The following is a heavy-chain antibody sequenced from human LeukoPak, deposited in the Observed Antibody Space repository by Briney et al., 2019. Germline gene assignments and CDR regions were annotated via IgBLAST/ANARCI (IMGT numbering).Heavy chain of an antibody. CDR1: VYTFTGYY. D-gene: IGHD3-22*01. Sequence: GASVKVSCKASVYTFTGYYIHWVRQAPGQGLEWMGWINPNSGGTNYAQKFQGRVTMTRDTSISTAYMELSSLRSDDTAVYYCARDVRVVINYFDYWGQGTLVTVSS. CDR2: INPNSGGT. J-gene: IGHJ4*02. CDR3: ARDVRVVINYFDY. V-gene: IGHV1-2*02.